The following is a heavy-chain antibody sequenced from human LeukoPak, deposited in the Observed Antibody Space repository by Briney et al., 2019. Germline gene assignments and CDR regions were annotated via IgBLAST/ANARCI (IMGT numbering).Heavy chain of an antibody. CDR2: IYYSGST. D-gene: IGHD2-15*01. CDR1: GGXISTYY. J-gene: IGHJ5*02. CDR3: ARGLGYCSSGSCYSSFWFDP. V-gene: IGHV4-59*01. Sequence: PSETLSLTCTVSGGXISTYYCSWIRQPPGKGLEWIGYIYYSGSTNYNPSLKSRVTISVDTSKNQFSLKLTSVTAADTAVYYCARGLGYCSSGSCYSSFWFDPWGQGTLVTVSS.